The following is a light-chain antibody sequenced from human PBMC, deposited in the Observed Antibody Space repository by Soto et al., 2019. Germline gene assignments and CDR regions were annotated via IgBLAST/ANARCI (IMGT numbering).Light chain of an antibody. Sequence: EIGMTQSPATLSVSPGERATLSCRASQSVSSNLAWYQQKPGQAPRLLIFGASTRATGIPARVRGSGSGTEFTLTISSLQSEDFAVYYCQQYNNWPKTFGQGTMVDTK. CDR2: GAS. J-gene: IGKJ1*01. CDR3: QQYNNWPKT. V-gene: IGKV3-15*01. CDR1: QSVSSN.